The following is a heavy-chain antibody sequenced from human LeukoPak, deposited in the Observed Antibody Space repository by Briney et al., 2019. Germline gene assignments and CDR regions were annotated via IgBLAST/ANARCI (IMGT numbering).Heavy chain of an antibody. D-gene: IGHD1-26*01. CDR3: AIVSPWELPETEYFQH. CDR2: IYPGDSDT. Sequence: GESLKISCKGSGYSFTSYWIGWVRQLPGKGLEWMGIIYPGDSDTRYSLSFQGHVTISADKSNSTAYLQSSTLKASDTAKYYCAIVSPWELPETEYFQHWGQGTLVTVSS. V-gene: IGHV5-51*01. J-gene: IGHJ1*01. CDR1: GYSFTSYW.